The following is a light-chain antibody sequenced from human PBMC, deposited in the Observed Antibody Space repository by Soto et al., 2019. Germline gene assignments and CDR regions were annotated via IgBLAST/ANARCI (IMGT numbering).Light chain of an antibody. CDR3: SSYTTSYFYV. J-gene: IGLJ1*01. CDR2: GDK. Sequence: ALTQPASVSGSPGQSITISCTGSGRDIGAYDYVSWYQQHPGKAPKLLIYGDKNRPSGVSYRFSASKSAFTASLTISGLQAEDEAHYYCSSYTTSYFYVFGPGTKLTVL. CDR1: GRDIGAYDY. V-gene: IGLV2-14*01.